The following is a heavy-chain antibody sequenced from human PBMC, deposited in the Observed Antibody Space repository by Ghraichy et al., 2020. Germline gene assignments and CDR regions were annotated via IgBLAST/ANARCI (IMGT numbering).Heavy chain of an antibody. J-gene: IGHJ6*02. V-gene: IGHV3-7*01. D-gene: IGHD2-21*02. CDR2: IKQDGSEK. CDR1: GFPFSGYW. CDR3: AKNIVVTGKILYYYYGMDV. Sequence: GSLNISCAASGFPFSGYWMTWVRQAPGQGLEWVASIKQDGSEKKYVDSVKGRLTISRDNAKNSLYLQMNSLRAEDTAVYYCAKNIVVTGKILYYYYGMDVWGQGTTVTVSS.